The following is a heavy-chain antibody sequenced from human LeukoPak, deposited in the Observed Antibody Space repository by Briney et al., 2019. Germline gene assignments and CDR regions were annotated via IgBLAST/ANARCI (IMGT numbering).Heavy chain of an antibody. CDR1: GGIIRDSGYY. CDR3: ARDMYYYDSSGYYRFDY. D-gene: IGHD3-22*01. V-gene: IGHV4-39*02. CDR2: VFYSGRT. J-gene: IGHJ4*02. Sequence: PSETLSLTCTVAGGIIRDSGYYWGWIRQPPGKGLEWIGTVFYSGRTYYNSSLQSRVTISVDTSKNQFSLRLSSVTAADTAIYYCARDMYYYDSSGYYRFDYWGQGTLVTVSS.